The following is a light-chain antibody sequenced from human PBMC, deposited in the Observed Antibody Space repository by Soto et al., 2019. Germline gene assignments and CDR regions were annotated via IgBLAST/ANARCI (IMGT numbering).Light chain of an antibody. CDR2: GAS. CDR1: QRVSSSY. J-gene: IGKJ5*01. Sequence: EIVLTQSPGTLSLSPGERATLSCRASQRVSSSYLAWYQQKPGQAPRLLIYGASSRATGIPDRFSGSGSGTDFTSTISRLEPEDFAVYDCQQYGSSITFGHGTRLEIK. CDR3: QQYGSSIT. V-gene: IGKV3-20*01.